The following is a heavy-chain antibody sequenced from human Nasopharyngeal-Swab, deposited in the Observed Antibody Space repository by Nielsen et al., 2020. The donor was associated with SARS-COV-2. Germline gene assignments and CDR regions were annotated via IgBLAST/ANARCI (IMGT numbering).Heavy chain of an antibody. CDR3: ARDGGYCSGGSCSPSNY. Sequence: WVRQDPGQGLEWMGIINPSGGSTSYAQKFQGRVTMTRDTSTSTVYMELSSLRSEDAAVYYCARDGGYCSGGSCSPSNYWGQGTLVTVSS. J-gene: IGHJ4*02. CDR2: INPSGGST. D-gene: IGHD2-15*01. V-gene: IGHV1-46*01.